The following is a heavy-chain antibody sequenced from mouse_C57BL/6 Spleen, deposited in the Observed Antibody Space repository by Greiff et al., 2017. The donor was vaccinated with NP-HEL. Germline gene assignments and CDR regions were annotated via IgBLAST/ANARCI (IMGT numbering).Heavy chain of an antibody. CDR1: GFTFTDYY. V-gene: IGHV7-3*01. Sequence: EVQGVESGGGLVQPGGSLSLSCAASGFTFTDYYMSWVRQPPGKALEWLGFIRNKANGYTTEYSASVKGRFTISRDNSQSILYLQMNALRAEDSATYYCASPCITTGSWYFDVWGTGTTVTVSS. CDR3: ASPCITTGSWYFDV. CDR2: IRNKANGYTT. D-gene: IGHD1-1*01. J-gene: IGHJ1*03.